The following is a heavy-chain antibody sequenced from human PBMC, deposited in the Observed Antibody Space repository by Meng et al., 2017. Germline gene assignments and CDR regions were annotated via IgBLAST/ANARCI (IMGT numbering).Heavy chain of an antibody. CDR2: ISWNSGSI. D-gene: IGHD6-13*01. Sequence: GGSLRLSCAASGFTFDDYAMHWVRQAPGKGLEWVSGISWNSGSIGYADSVKGRFTISRDNAKNSLYLQMNSLRAEDTALYYCAKVSRRWYPAPYYFDYWGQGTLVTVSS. CDR3: AKVSRRWYPAPYYFDY. CDR1: GFTFDDYA. J-gene: IGHJ4*02. V-gene: IGHV3-9*01.